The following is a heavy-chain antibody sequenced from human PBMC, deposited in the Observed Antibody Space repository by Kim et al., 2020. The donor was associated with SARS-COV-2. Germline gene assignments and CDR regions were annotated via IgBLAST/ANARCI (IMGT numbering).Heavy chain of an antibody. V-gene: IGHV4-59*13. Sequence: SETLSLTCTVSGGSINSYYWCWIRQPPGKGLEWIGCVYYTGSTDYNPSIKSRLTISVDTSKNQFSLNLSSVTAADTAVYYCARERRGGYYYYGMDAWGLG. CDR2: VYYTGST. CDR3: ARERRGGYYYYGMDA. J-gene: IGHJ6*02. D-gene: IGHD3-3*01. CDR1: GGSINSYY.